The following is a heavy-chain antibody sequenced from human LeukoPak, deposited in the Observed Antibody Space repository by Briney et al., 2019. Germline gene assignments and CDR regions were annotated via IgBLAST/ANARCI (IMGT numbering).Heavy chain of an antibody. CDR1: GFTFSDYE. Sequence: GGSLRLSCAASGFTFSDYEMNWVRQAPGKGLEWVSYISFSGDTLNYADSVKGRFTIPRDNAKNSLYLQMNSLRAEDTALYYCATDGYNSGYWGQGTLVTVSS. CDR3: ATDGYNSGY. CDR2: ISFSGDTL. V-gene: IGHV3-48*03. J-gene: IGHJ4*02. D-gene: IGHD5-24*01.